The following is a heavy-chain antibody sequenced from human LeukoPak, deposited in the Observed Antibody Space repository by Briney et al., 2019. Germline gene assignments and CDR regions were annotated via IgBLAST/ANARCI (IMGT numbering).Heavy chain of an antibody. Sequence: GGSLRLSCAASGFMFSGYGIHWVRQAPGKGLEWVSVIYSGGSTYYADSVKGRFTISRDNSKNTLYLQMNSLRAEDTAVYYCARDGPSSGWYNAFDIWGQGTMVTVSS. J-gene: IGHJ3*02. V-gene: IGHV3-66*01. CDR1: GFMFSGYG. D-gene: IGHD6-19*01. CDR3: ARDGPSSGWYNAFDI. CDR2: IYSGGST.